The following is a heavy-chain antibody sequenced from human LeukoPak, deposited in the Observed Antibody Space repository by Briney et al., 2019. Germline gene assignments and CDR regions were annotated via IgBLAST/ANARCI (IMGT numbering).Heavy chain of an antibody. D-gene: IGHD3-3*01. CDR1: GYSFTSYW. CDR2: IYPGDSDT. V-gene: IGHV5-51*01. CDR3: ARETRIWSGYYSPYYGMDV. Sequence: GESLNISCKGSGYSFTSYWIGWVRQMPGKGLEWMGIIYPGDSDTRYSPSFQGQVTISAGKSISTAYLQWSSLKASDTAMYYCARETRIWSGYYSPYYGMDVWGQGTTVTVSS. J-gene: IGHJ6*02.